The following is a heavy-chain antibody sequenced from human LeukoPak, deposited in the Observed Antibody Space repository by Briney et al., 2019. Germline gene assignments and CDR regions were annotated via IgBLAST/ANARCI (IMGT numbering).Heavy chain of an antibody. V-gene: IGHV1-18*01. D-gene: IGHD3-16*02. Sequence: ASVKVSCKASGYTFTSYGISWVRQAPGQGLEWMGWISAYNGNTNYAQKLQGRVTMTTDTSTSTAYMELRSLRSEDTAVYYCARGGGFLGELSFDWFDPWGQGTLVTVSS. J-gene: IGHJ5*02. CDR2: ISAYNGNT. CDR1: GYTFTSYG. CDR3: ARGGGFLGELSFDWFDP.